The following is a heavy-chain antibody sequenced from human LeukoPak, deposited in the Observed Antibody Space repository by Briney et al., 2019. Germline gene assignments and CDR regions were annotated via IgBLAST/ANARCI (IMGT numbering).Heavy chain of an antibody. CDR3: AIHPSDSSGYFSY. J-gene: IGHJ4*02. D-gene: IGHD3-22*01. V-gene: IGHV7-4-1*02. Sequence: ASVKVSCKASGYTFSSCAINWVRQAPGQGLEYMGWIDTKTGNPTYAQGFTGRFVFSLDTSVSTAYLQVSSLKAEDTAVYYCAIHPSDSSGYFSYWGQGALVTVSS. CDR2: IDTKTGNP. CDR1: GYTFSSCA.